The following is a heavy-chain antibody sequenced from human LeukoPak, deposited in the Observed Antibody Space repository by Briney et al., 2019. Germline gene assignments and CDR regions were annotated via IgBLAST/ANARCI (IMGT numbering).Heavy chain of an antibody. V-gene: IGHV4-34*01. CDR2: INHRGST. Sequence: PSETLSLTCAVYGGSFSGYYWSWIRQPPGKGLEWIGEINHRGSTNYNPSLKSRVTISVDTSKNQFSLKLSSVTAADTAVYYCARGEYSSSWYTNYWGQGTLVTVSS. CDR3: ARGEYSSSWYTNY. D-gene: IGHD6-13*01. CDR1: GGSFSGYY. J-gene: IGHJ4*02.